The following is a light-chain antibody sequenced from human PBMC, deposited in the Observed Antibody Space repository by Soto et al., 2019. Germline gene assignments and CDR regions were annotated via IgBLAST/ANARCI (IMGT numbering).Light chain of an antibody. CDR3: QQYGSLIT. CDR2: GAF. V-gene: IGKV3-20*01. CDR1: QSLYNNY. Sequence: EIVLTRSPGTLSLSSGEKASLSCRASQSLYNNYLAWHQQKPGQAPRLLIYGAFSRATDIPDRFSGSGSGTDFTLTINRLEPEDSAVYYCQQYGSLITFGQGTRLEIK. J-gene: IGKJ5*01.